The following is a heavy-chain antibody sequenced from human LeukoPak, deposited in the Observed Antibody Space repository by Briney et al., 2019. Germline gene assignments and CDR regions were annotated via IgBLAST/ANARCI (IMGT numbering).Heavy chain of an antibody. CDR2: IYTSGST. Sequence: SETLSLTCTVSGGSISSYYRSWIRQPAGKGLEWIGRIYTSGSTNYNPSLKSRVTMSVDTSKNQISLKLSSVTAADTAVYYCAREIGDYYDGSGYRTYYVDYWGQGTLVTVSS. J-gene: IGHJ4*02. V-gene: IGHV4-4*07. D-gene: IGHD3-22*01. CDR3: AREIGDYYDGSGYRTYYVDY. CDR1: GGSISSYY.